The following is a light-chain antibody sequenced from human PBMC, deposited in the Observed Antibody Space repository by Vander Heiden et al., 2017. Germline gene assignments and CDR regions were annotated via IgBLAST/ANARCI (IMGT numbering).Light chain of an antibody. CDR1: RSLLHRDGKTY. CDR2: EIS. J-gene: IGKJ2*01. CDR3: RQSVSTPYT. Sequence: DVVMTQTPLSVSVTPGQPASISCKSSRSLLHRDGKTYLYWYLQKPGQPPQLLMYEISSRFSGVPDRFSGSGSGTDFTLKISRVEAEDVGVYYCRQSVSTPYTFGQGTKLEI. V-gene: IGKV2D-29*01.